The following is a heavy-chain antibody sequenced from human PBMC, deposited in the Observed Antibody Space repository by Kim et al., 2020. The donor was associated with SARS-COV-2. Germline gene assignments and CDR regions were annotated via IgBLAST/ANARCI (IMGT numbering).Heavy chain of an antibody. Sequence: SETLSLTCTVSGGSISSYYWSWIRQPPGKGLEWIGYIYYSGSTNYNPSLKSRVTISVDTSKNQFSLKLSSVTAADTAVYYCARLRYYDILTGSGAAFAI. J-gene: IGHJ3*02. D-gene: IGHD3-9*01. CDR2: IYYSGST. CDR3: ARLRYYDILTGSGAAFAI. V-gene: IGHV4-59*13. CDR1: GGSISSYY.